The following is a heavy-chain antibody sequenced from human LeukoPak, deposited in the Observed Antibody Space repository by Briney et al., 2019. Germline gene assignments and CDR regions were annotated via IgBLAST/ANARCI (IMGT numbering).Heavy chain of an antibody. CDR2: INSDGSST. D-gene: IGHD6-19*01. CDR3: AKDSNSGYSSGQDFDY. J-gene: IGHJ4*02. V-gene: IGHV3-74*01. Sequence: GGSLRLSCAASGFTFSSYWMHWVRQAPGKGLVWVSRINSDGSSTSYADSVKGRFTISRDNAKNSLYLQMNSLRAEDTALYYCAKDSNSGYSSGQDFDYWGQGTLVTVSS. CDR1: GFTFSSYW.